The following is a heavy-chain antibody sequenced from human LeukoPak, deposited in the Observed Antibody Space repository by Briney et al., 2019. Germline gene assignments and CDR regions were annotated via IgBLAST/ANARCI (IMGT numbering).Heavy chain of an antibody. J-gene: IGHJ3*02. CDR1: GGSISSGGYY. Sequence: SETLSLTCTVSGGSISSGGYYWSWIRQHPGKGLEWIGYIYYSGSTYYNPSLKSRVTISVDTSKNQFSLKLSSVTAADTAVYYCARPYDRGAFDIWGQGTMVTVSS. V-gene: IGHV4-31*03. CDR3: ARPYDRGAFDI. CDR2: IYYSGST. D-gene: IGHD3-16*01.